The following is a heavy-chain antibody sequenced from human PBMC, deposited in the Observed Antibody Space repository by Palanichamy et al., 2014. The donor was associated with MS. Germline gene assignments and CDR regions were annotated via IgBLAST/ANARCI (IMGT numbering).Heavy chain of an antibody. CDR2: ISSSSTI. V-gene: IGHV3-69-1*02. CDR1: GFTFSDYY. Sequence: EVQLVESGGGLVQPGGSLRLSCAASGFTFSDYYMNWVRQAPGKGLEWVSSISSSSTIYYADSVKGRFTISRDNAKNSLYLQMNSLRDEDTAVYYCARVKGGYYMDVWGKGTTVTVSS. D-gene: IGHD1-26*01. CDR3: ARVKGGYYMDV. J-gene: IGHJ6*03.